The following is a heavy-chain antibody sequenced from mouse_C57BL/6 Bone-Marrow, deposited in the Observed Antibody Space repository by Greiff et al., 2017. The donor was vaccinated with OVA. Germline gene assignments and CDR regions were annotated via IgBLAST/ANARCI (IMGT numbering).Heavy chain of an antibody. V-gene: IGHV1-4*01. CDR1: GYTFTSYT. D-gene: IGHD3-2*01. CDR2: INPSSGYT. J-gene: IGHJ4*01. Sequence: VQLQQSGAELARPGASVKMSCKASGYTFTSYTMHWVKQRTGQGLEWIGYINPSSGYTKYNQKFKDKATLTADKSSSTAYMQLSSLTSEDSAVYYCARLTGAMDYWGQGTSVTVSS. CDR3: ARLTGAMDY.